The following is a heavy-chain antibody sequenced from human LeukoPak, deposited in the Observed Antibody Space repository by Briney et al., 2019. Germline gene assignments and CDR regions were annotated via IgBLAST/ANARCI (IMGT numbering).Heavy chain of an antibody. D-gene: IGHD3-10*02. CDR3: ARDVQD. V-gene: IGHV3-30*03. CDR2: ISYDGSNK. J-gene: IGHJ4*02. CDR1: GFTFSSYG. Sequence: PGGSLRLSCAASGFTFSSYGMHWVRRAPGKGLEWVAVISYDGSNKYYADSVKGRFTISRDNSKNTLYMQMNSLRAEDTAVYYCARDVQDWGQGTLVTVSS.